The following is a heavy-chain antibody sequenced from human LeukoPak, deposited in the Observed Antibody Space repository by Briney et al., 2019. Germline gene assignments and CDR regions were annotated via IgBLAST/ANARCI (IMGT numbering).Heavy chain of an antibody. D-gene: IGHD3-10*01. CDR1: GFTFSSYA. V-gene: IGHV3-64*02. CDR2: ISSNGGST. J-gene: IGHJ4*02. CDR3: ARMTLYGSGTVD. Sequence: GGSLRLSCAASGFTFSSYAMHWVRQAPGKGLEYVSGISSNGGSTYYAGSVKGRFAISRDNSKNTVNLQMGSLRIEDTAVYHCARMTLYGSGTVDWGQGILVTVSS.